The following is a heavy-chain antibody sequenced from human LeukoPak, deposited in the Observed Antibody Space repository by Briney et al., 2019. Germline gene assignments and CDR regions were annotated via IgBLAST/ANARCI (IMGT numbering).Heavy chain of an antibody. CDR1: GGSLNGYY. Sequence: SETLSLTCAVYGGSLNGYYWSWIRQTPGKGLEWIGEINHSGRVNDNPSLKSRATISLDTSKNQFLLKLTSVTAADTAVYYCARVEAGVGPNYWGQGTLVTVSS. D-gene: IGHD1-26*01. V-gene: IGHV4-34*04. CDR3: ARVEAGVGPNY. J-gene: IGHJ4*02. CDR2: INHSGRV.